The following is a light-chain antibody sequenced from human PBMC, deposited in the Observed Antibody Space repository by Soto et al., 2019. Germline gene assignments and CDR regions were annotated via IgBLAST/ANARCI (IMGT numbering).Light chain of an antibody. Sequence: DIQMTQSPSPLSASVGDSVTITCRASQTIKTYLNWYRHKPGKAPELLIYAASHLQSGVASRFSGSRSGTYFILTISSLQPDDLATYYCQQTYTAPGTFGQGTNVEI. J-gene: IGKJ1*01. CDR1: QTIKTY. CDR3: QQTYTAPGT. CDR2: AAS. V-gene: IGKV1-39*01.